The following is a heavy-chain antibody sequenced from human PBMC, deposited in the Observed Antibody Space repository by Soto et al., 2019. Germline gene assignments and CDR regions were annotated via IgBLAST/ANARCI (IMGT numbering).Heavy chain of an antibody. CDR1: GFTFSSYA. CDR2: ISSNGGST. CDR3: ARSPYYYDSSGYMQYYFDY. J-gene: IGHJ4*02. Sequence: PGGSLRLSCAASGFTFSSYAMHWVRQAPGKGLEYVSAISSNGGSTYYANSVKGRFTISRDHSKNTLYLQMGSLRAEDMAVYYCARSPYYYDSSGYMQYYFDYWGQGTLVTVSS. D-gene: IGHD3-22*01. V-gene: IGHV3-64*01.